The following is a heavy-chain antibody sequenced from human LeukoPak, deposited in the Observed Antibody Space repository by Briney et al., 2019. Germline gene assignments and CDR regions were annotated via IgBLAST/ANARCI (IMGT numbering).Heavy chain of an antibody. J-gene: IGHJ3*02. Sequence: GRSLRLPCAASGFTFSSYGMHWVRQAPGKGLEWVAVISYDGSNKYYADSVKGRFTISRDNSMNTLYLQMNSLRAEDTAVYYCAKDYDFWSGYSLAFDIWGQGTMVTVSS. CDR2: ISYDGSNK. CDR3: AKDYDFWSGYSLAFDI. V-gene: IGHV3-30*18. CDR1: GFTFSSYG. D-gene: IGHD3-3*01.